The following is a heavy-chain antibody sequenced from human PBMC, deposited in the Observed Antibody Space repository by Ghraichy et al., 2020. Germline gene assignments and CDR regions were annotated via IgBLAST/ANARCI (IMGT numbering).Heavy chain of an antibody. Sequence: ASVKVSCKASGYTFTSYDINWVRQATGQGLEWMGWMNPNSGNTGYAQKFQGRVTITRNTSISTAYMELSSLRSEDTAVYYCARGRKGSGSYRLDYWGQGTLVTVSS. D-gene: IGHD3-10*01. CDR2: MNPNSGNT. CDR3: ARGRKGSGSYRLDY. CDR1: GYTFTSYD. J-gene: IGHJ4*02. V-gene: IGHV1-8*03.